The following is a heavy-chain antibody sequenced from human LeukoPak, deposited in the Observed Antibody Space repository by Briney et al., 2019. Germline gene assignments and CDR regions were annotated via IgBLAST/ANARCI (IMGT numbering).Heavy chain of an antibody. CDR1: GFTLSDYW. Sequence: GGSLRLSCAASGFTLSDYWMHWVRQVPGEGPVWVSRINGDGRSTTYADSVKGRFTISRDNAKNTIFLQMTSLRDEDTAVYYCTRGGLTGQMAAFDYWGQGALVTVSS. J-gene: IGHJ4*02. D-gene: IGHD1-20*01. CDR3: TRGGLTGQMAAFDY. V-gene: IGHV3-74*01. CDR2: INGDGRST.